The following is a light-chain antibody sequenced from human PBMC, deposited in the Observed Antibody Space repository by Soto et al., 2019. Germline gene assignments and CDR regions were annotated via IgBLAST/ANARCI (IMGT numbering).Light chain of an antibody. CDR2: DAS. CDR1: QSICTW. CDR3: QQYNSYSRA. Sequence: DIQMTQSPSTLSASGGDRVTIPCRASQSICTWLAWYKHKPGRAPKLLIYDASTVEGGVQSRFSGSRPGTEFTLTIRSLQPDDFAPYYCQQYNSYSRAFGQGTKWIS. V-gene: IGKV1-5*01. J-gene: IGKJ1*01.